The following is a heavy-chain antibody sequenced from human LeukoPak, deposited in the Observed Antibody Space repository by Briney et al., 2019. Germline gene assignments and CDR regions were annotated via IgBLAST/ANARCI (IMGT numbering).Heavy chain of an antibody. CDR1: GFTFSPYS. D-gene: IGHD5-18*01. V-gene: IGHV3-23*01. CDR3: AKGGGTWIQLWLSPGPAIYFDY. J-gene: IGHJ4*02. CDR2: ISGSGGST. Sequence: GGSLRLSCAASGFTFSPYSMNWVRQAPGKGLEWVSAISGSGGSTYYADSVKGRFTISRDNSKNTLYLQMNSLRAEDTAVYYCAKGGGTWIQLWLSPGPAIYFDYWGQGTLVTVSS.